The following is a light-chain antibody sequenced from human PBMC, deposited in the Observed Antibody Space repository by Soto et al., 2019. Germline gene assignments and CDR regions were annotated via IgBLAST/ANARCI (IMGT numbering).Light chain of an antibody. J-gene: IGKJ2*01. V-gene: IGKV3-11*01. Sequence: EIVLTQSPATLSLSPGERATLSCRASQRVRSYLAWYQQKPGQAPRLLIYDASNRATGIPARCSGSGSGTDFTLTISSLEPEDFAVYYCQQRSDWPLYTFGQGTQLESK. CDR1: QRVRSY. CDR3: QQRSDWPLYT. CDR2: DAS.